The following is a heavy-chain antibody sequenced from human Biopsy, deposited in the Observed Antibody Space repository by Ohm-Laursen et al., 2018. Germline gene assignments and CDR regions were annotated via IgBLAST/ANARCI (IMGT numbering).Heavy chain of an antibody. J-gene: IGHJ6*02. CDR1: GFIFGDAW. D-gene: IGHD3-16*01. Sequence: SLRLSCAASGFIFGDAWMSWIRQAPGKGLEWVGRIKSKFDGETTDYAAPVKGRFIISRDDSKSTLFLQMNSLKVEDTGVYFCSTGGGDFYYNGMDVWGQGTTVTVSS. CDR2: IKSKFDGETT. V-gene: IGHV3-15*01. CDR3: STGGGDFYYNGMDV.